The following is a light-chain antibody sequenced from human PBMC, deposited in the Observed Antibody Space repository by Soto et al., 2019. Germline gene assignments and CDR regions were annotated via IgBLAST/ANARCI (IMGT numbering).Light chain of an antibody. J-gene: IGKJ5*01. Sequence: PGERATLSCRDSPSVSNYLAWYQQKPGQTPRLLIYGAFNRATGIPARFSGSGSGADFTLTISSLEPADFAVYYCQQRNICPPVTFGQGTRLEIK. CDR2: GAF. CDR3: QQRNICPPVT. V-gene: IGKV3-11*01. CDR1: PSVSNY.